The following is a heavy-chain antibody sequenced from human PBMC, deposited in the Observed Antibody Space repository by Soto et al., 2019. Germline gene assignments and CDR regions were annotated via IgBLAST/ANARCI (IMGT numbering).Heavy chain of an antibody. Sequence: EVELLESGGGLVQPGGSLRLCCVASGFTFKNYDMRWIRQAPGKGLEWVSGISGSGGVTYYADSVKGRFTISRDNSKNTLYLQMNSLRAEDTAIYYCAKNRQFRSYYESAGHYDNWGQGTLVTVSS. J-gene: IGHJ4*02. CDR2: ISGSGGVT. CDR1: GFTFKNYD. D-gene: IGHD3-10*01. CDR3: AKNRQFRSYYESAGHYDN. V-gene: IGHV3-23*01.